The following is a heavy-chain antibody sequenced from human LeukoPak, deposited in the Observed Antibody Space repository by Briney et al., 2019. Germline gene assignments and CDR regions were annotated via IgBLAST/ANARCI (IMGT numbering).Heavy chain of an antibody. CDR1: EFSVGSNY. J-gene: IGHJ4*02. D-gene: IGHD1-14*01. V-gene: IGHV3-66*01. CDR3: ARDRFLRRPEPADY. Sequence: PGGSLRLSCAASEFSVGSNYMTWVRQAPGKGLEWVSLIYSGGSTYYADSVKGRFTISRDNSKNTLYLQMNSLRAEDTALYYCARDRFLRRPEPADYWGQGTLVTVSS. CDR2: IYSGGST.